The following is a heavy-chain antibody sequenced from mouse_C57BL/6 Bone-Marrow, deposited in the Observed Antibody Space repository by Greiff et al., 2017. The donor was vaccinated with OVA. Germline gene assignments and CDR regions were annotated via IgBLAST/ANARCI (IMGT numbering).Heavy chain of an antibody. V-gene: IGHV10-1*01. CDR1: GFSFNTYA. D-gene: IGHD2-2*01. J-gene: IGHJ2*01. Sequence: EVHLVESGGGLVQPKGSLKLSCAASGFSFNTYAMNWVRQAPGKGLEWVARIRSKSNNYATYYADSVKDRFTISRDDSESMLYLQMNNLKTEDTAMYYCVRLGGHGDGYDGRLYYFDYWGQGTTLTVSS. CDR3: VRLGGHGDGYDGRLYYFDY. CDR2: IRSKSNNYAT.